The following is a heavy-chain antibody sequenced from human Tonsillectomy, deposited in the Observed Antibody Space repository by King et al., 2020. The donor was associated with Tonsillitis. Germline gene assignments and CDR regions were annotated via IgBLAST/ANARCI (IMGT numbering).Heavy chain of an antibody. D-gene: IGHD4-17*01. V-gene: IGHV4-59*01. CDR2: VYYSGST. CDR3: ARVSDDYGDEAFDY. J-gene: IGHJ4*02. CDR1: GGSISSYY. Sequence: VQLQESGPGLVKPSETLSLTCTVSGGSISSYYWSWIRQPPGKGLEWIGYVYYSGSTNYDPSLKTRVTISVDTSKNQFSLKLSSVTAADTAVYYFARVSDDYGDEAFDYWGQGTLVTVSS.